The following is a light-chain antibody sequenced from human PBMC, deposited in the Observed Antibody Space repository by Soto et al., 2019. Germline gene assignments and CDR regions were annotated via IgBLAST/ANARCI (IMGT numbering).Light chain of an antibody. CDR3: SSYTSFSTVV. CDR1: SSDVDGYDY. V-gene: IGLV2-14*01. J-gene: IGLJ2*01. Sequence: QSALTQPASVSGSPGQSITISCTGTSSDVDGYDYVSWYQQHPGKAPKLMIYDVSNRPSGVSNRFSGSKSGNTASLTISGLQAEDEADYYCSSYTSFSTVVFGGGTKLTVL. CDR2: DVS.